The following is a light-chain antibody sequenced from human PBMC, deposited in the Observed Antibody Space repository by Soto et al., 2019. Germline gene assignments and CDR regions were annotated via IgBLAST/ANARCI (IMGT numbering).Light chain of an antibody. J-gene: IGKJ2*01. CDR2: GAS. V-gene: IGKV3-20*01. CDR3: QQYGGSPFT. CDR1: QSIFNNY. Sequence: EIVLTQSPGTLSLSPRERATLSCRASQSIFNNYLAWYQQKPGQAPRLLVYGASFRATGIPDRFSGSGSGTDFTLTISRLEPEDVAVYYCQQYGGSPFTFGQGTRLEIK.